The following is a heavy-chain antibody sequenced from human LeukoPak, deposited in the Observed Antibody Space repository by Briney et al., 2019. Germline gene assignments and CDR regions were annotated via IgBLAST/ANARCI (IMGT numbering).Heavy chain of an antibody. V-gene: IGHV1-8*01. J-gene: IGHJ4*02. CDR2: MNPNSGNT. Sequence: ASVNVSCKTSGYTFTNYEILWVRQAPGQGLEWMGWMNPNSGNTVHAQKFQGRVAMTRNISITTAHLEISSLRSEDTAVYFCARGLENSWYTTGALAAFWGQGTLVTVSS. D-gene: IGHD6-13*01. CDR3: ARGLENSWYTTGALAAF. CDR1: GYTFTNYE.